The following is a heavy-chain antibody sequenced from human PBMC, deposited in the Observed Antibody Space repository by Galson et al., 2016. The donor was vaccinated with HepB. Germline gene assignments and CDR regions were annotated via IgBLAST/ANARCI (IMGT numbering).Heavy chain of an antibody. CDR1: GFTFTSFW. CDR2: IKQDGSEK. D-gene: IGHD6-6*01. J-gene: IGHJ4*02. V-gene: IGHV3-7*01. Sequence: SLRLSCAVSGFTFTSFWMSWVRQAPGKGLEWVANIKQDGSEKYYVDSVKGRFTISRDNAKNSLYLQMNGLRAEDTAVYYCARYQSIASRPRWGGPDFWGQGTLVTVSS. CDR3: ARYQSIASRPRWGGPDF.